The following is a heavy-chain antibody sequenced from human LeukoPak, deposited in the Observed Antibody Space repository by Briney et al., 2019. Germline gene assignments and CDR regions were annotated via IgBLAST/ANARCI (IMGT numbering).Heavy chain of an antibody. CDR2: IIPIFGTA. Sequence: SVKVSCKASGGIFSSYAISWVRQAPGQGLEWMGGIIPIFGTANYAQKFQGRVTITTDESTSTAYMELSSLRSEDTAVYYCASNDWDYYYMDVWGKGTTVTVSS. CDR3: ASNDWDYYYMDV. J-gene: IGHJ6*03. D-gene: IGHD2-21*01. CDR1: GGIFSSYA. V-gene: IGHV1-69*05.